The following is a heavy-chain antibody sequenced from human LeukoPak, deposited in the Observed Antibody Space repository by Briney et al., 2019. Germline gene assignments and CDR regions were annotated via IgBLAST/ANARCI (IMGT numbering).Heavy chain of an antibody. CDR3: AKDTSIGKYCTNGVCSPFDY. J-gene: IGHJ4*02. CDR2: ISDSGDYT. D-gene: IGHD2-8*01. CDR1: GFTFSSYG. Sequence: PGGSLRLSCAGSGFTFSSYGMSWVRQAPGQGLEWVSVISDSGDYTSYADSVRGRFTISRDNSRNTLYLQMISLRPEDTAVYYCAKDTSIGKYCTNGVCSPFDYWGQGTLVTVSS. V-gene: IGHV3-23*01.